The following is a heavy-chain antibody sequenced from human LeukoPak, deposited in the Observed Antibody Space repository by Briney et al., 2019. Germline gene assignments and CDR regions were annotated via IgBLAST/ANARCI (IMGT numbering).Heavy chain of an antibody. Sequence: SETLSLTCTVSGGSISSGGYYWSWIRQPPGKGLEWIGYIYYSGNTNHNPSLKSRVTISVDTSKNQFSLKLSSVTAADTAVYYCARGGRAVASNWFDPWGQGTLVTVSS. CDR2: IYYSGNT. V-gene: IGHV4-61*08. CDR1: GGSISSGGYY. J-gene: IGHJ5*02. CDR3: ARGGRAVASNWFDP. D-gene: IGHD6-19*01.